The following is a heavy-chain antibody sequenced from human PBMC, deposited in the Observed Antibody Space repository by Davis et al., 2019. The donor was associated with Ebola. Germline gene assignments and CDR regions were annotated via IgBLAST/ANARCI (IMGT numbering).Heavy chain of an antibody. CDR2: IYSGGST. Sequence: PGGSLRLSCAASGFTVSSNYMSWVRQAPGKGLEWVSVIYSGGSTYYADSVKGRFTISRDNSMNTLYLQMSSLRAEDTAVYYCAKDRSVLVPAAMVRDAFDLWGQGTMVTVSS. CDR3: AKDRSVLVPAAMVRDAFDL. D-gene: IGHD2-2*01. J-gene: IGHJ3*01. V-gene: IGHV3-53*01. CDR1: GFTVSSNY.